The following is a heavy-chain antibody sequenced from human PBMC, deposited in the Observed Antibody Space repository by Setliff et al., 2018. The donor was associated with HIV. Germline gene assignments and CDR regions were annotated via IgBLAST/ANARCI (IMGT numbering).Heavy chain of an antibody. Sequence: PSETLSLTCAVSNYSISSAYYWGWIRHPPGKGLEWIGSIYHSESTYYNPSLKSRVTVSVDTSKNQFSLKLRSVTAADTAVYYCAQLGMVDDFDYWGQGTLVTVSS. V-gene: IGHV4-38-2*01. D-gene: IGHD1-1*01. CDR2: IYHSEST. J-gene: IGHJ4*02. CDR3: AQLGMVDDFDY. CDR1: NYSISSAYY.